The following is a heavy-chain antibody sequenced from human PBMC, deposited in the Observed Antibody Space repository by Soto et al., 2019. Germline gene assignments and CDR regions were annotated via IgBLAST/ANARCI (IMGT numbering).Heavy chain of an antibody. J-gene: IGHJ6*03. CDR3: ARVGYCSGGSCYFYYYYYYMDV. V-gene: IGHV3-7*01. D-gene: IGHD2-15*01. CDR1: GFTFSSYW. Sequence: GGSLRLSCAASGFTFSSYWMSWVRQAPGKGLEWVANIKQDGSEKYYVDSVKGRFTISRDNAKNSLYLQMNSLRAEDTAVYYCARVGYCSGGSCYFYYYYYYMDVWGKGTTVTVSS. CDR2: IKQDGSEK.